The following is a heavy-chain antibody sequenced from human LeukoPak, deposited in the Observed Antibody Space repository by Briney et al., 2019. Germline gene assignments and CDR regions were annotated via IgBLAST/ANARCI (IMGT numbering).Heavy chain of an antibody. V-gene: IGHV3-23*01. D-gene: IGHD3-3*01. CDR2: ISGSGGST. Sequence: PGGSLRLSCAASGFTFSSYAMSWVRQAPGKGLEWVSAISGSGGSTYYADSVKGRFTISRDNSKNTLYLQMSSLRSEDTAVYYCARETYTYYDFWSEYNWFDPWGQGTLVTVSS. CDR1: GFTFSSYA. J-gene: IGHJ5*02. CDR3: ARETYTYYDFWSEYNWFDP.